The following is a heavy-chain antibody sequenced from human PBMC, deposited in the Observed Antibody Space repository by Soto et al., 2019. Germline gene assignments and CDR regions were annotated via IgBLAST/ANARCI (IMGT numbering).Heavy chain of an antibody. CDR3: ARYDYGEYFQH. V-gene: IGHV4-61*05. D-gene: IGHD4-17*01. J-gene: IGHJ1*01. Sequence: PSGSXPLTCTVTGVSISSSRCNWSWIRQPPGKGLEWIGYIYYSGSTNYNPSLKSRVTISVDTSKNQFSLKPSSVTAADTAVYYCARYDYGEYFQHWGQGTLVTVSS. CDR2: IYYSGST. CDR1: GVSISSSRCN.